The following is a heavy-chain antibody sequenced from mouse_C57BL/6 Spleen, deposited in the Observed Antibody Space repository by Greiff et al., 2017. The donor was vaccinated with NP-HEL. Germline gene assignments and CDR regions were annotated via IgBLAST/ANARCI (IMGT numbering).Heavy chain of an antibody. D-gene: IGHD1-1*01. CDR1: GYAFTNYL. CDR3: ARSDYGSRADY. Sequence: QVQLQQSGAELVRPGTSVKVSCKASGYAFTNYLIEWVKQRPGQGLVWIGVINPGSGGTNYNEKFKGKATLTADKSSSTAYMQLSSLTSEDSAVYFCARSDYGSRADYWGQGTTLTVSS. CDR2: INPGSGGT. V-gene: IGHV1-54*01. J-gene: IGHJ2*01.